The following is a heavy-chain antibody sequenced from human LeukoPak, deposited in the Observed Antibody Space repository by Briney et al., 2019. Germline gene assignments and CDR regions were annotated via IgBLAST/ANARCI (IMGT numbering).Heavy chain of an antibody. Sequence: SETLSLTCTVSGGSISSYYWSWIRQPPGKGLEWIGYIYYSGSTNYNPSLKSRVTISVDTSKNQFSLKLCSVTAADTAVYYCARIYCSSTSCYEDYWGQGTLVTVSS. CDR3: ARIYCSSTSCYEDY. CDR1: GGSISSYY. CDR2: IYYSGST. D-gene: IGHD2-2*01. V-gene: IGHV4-59*01. J-gene: IGHJ4*02.